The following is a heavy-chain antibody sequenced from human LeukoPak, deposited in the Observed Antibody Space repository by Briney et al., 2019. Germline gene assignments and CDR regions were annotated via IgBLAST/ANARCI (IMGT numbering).Heavy chain of an antibody. J-gene: IGHJ6*03. CDR2: IYYSGST. Sequence: SETLSLTCTVSGGSISSYYWSWIRQPPGKGLEWIGYIYYSGSTNYNPSLKSRVTISVDPSKNQFSLKLSSVTAADTAVYYCAKGGYCSSTSCPPYYYMDVWGKGTTVTVSS. V-gene: IGHV4-59*01. D-gene: IGHD2-2*03. CDR3: AKGGYCSSTSCPPYYYMDV. CDR1: GGSISSYY.